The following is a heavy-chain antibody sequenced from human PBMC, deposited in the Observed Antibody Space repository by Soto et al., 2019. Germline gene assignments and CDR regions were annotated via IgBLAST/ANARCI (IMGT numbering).Heavy chain of an antibody. Sequence: QLQLQESGPGLVKPSETLSLTCTVSGGSISSSSYYWGWIRQPPGKGLEWIGSIYYSGSNYYNPSLKXRVXISXXXXXXXXXXXXXXXXXXXXXXXXXXXXXXSGWFDPWGQGTLVTVSS. CDR3: XXXXXSGWFDP. J-gene: IGHJ5*02. V-gene: IGHV4-39*01. CDR1: GGSISSSSYY. CDR2: IYYSGSN.